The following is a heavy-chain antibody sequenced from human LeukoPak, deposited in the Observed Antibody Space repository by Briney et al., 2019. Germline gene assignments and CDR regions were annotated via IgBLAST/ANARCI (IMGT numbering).Heavy chain of an antibody. CDR2: ISYDGSNE. Sequence: QPGGSLRLSCAASGFTFSGYAMHWVRQAPGKGLEWVAVISYDGSNEYYADSVKGRFTISRDNSKNMLYLQMNSLSVEDTAVYYCARVGYYASGPFSYSDYWGQGTLVTVSS. CDR3: ARVGYYASGPFSYSDY. V-gene: IGHV3-30-3*01. CDR1: GFTFSGYA. D-gene: IGHD3-10*01. J-gene: IGHJ4*02.